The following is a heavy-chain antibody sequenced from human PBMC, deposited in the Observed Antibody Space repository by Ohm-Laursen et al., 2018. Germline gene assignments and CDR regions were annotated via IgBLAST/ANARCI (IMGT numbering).Heavy chain of an antibody. J-gene: IGHJ6*02. V-gene: IGHV3-33*01. CDR1: GFSFNDYG. CDR3: ARCKQSRDYYGMDV. Sequence: SLRLSCAASGFSFNDYGMHWVRQAPGKGLEWVAVIWYDGTNRYYADSVKGRFTISRDNAKNSLYLQMNSLRAEDTAVYYCARCKQSRDYYGMDVWGQGTTVTVSS. CDR2: IWYDGTNR. D-gene: IGHD6-19*01.